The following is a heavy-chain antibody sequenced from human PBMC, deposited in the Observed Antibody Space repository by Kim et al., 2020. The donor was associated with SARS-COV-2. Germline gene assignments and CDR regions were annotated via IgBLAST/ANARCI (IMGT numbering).Heavy chain of an antibody. Sequence: YTPSLKSRVTISLATSKNQFSLKLSSVTASDTAVYYCARVTVASNYYFDYWGQGTLVTVSS. CDR3: ARVTVASNYYFDY. D-gene: IGHD5-12*01. V-gene: IGHV4-59*01. J-gene: IGHJ4*02.